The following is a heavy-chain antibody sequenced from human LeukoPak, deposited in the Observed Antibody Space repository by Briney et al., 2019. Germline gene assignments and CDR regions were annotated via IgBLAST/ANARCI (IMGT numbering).Heavy chain of an antibody. D-gene: IGHD3-22*01. Sequence: GGSLRLSCAASGFTVSNSYMSWVRQAPGKGLEWVSIIYSGGSTYYADSVKGRFTISRDNAKNSLYLQMNSLRAEDTAVYYCASWRIVEFPDAFDIWGQGTMVTVSS. J-gene: IGHJ3*02. CDR2: IYSGGST. V-gene: IGHV3-66*01. CDR3: ASWRIVEFPDAFDI. CDR1: GFTVSNSY.